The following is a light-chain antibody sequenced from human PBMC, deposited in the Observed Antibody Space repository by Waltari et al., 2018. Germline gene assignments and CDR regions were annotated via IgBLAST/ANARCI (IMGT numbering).Light chain of an antibody. CDR3: SSYAGSNNLL. CDR2: EVN. CDR1: SSDVGGYNY. V-gene: IGLV2-8*01. Sequence: QSALTQPPSASGSPGQSVTLSCTGTSSDVGGYNYGSWDQPHPGKAPKVMIYEVNKRPSGVPDRFSGSKSGNTASLTVSGLQAEDEADYYCSSYAGSNNLLFGGGTKLTVL. J-gene: IGLJ2*01.